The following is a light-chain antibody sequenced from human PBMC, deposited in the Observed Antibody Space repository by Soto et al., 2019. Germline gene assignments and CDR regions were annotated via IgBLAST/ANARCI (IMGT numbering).Light chain of an antibody. V-gene: IGLV2-14*01. CDR1: SSDGGGYNY. CDR2: DVS. Sequence: QSALTQSDSVSGSPGQSITISCTGTSSDGGGYNYVSWYQQHPGKAPKLIIYDVSNRPSGVSTRFSGSKSGNTASLTISGLQAEDEADYSCSSYTSTNSWVFGGGTQLTVL. CDR3: SSYTSTNSWV. J-gene: IGLJ3*02.